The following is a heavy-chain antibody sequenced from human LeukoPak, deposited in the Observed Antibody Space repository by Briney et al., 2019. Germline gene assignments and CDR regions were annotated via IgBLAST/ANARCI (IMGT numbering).Heavy chain of an antibody. CDR1: GFTFSSYA. D-gene: IGHD2-21*02. CDR2: ISGSGGST. V-gene: IGHV3-23*01. J-gene: IGHJ5*02. CDR3: AKDKEAYCGGDCYSRGWFDP. Sequence: GGSLRLSCAASGFTFSSYAMSWVRQAPGKGLEWVSAISGSGGSTYYADSVKGRFTISRDNAKNSLYLQMNSLRAEDTALYYCAKDKEAYCGGDCYSRGWFDPWGQGTLVTVSS.